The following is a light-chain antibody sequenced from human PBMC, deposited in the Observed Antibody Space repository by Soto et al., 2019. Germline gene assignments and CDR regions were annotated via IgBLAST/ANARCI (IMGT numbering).Light chain of an antibody. J-gene: IGKJ1*01. Sequence: EIVLTQSPATLSLSPGERATLSCRASQTITRNLAWYQHNPGQAPRLLIYGASTRATGIPARFSGSGSGTEFTLTISSLQSEDFAVYYCQQYNNWPMWTFGQGTKVDI. CDR1: QTITRN. CDR3: QQYNNWPMWT. CDR2: GAS. V-gene: IGKV3-15*01.